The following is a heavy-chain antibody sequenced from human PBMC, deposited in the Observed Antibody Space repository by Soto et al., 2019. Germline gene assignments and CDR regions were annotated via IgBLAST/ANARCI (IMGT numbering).Heavy chain of an antibody. Sequence: SETLSLTCRVSGAALNSGNYYWSWIRQVPGKGLEWIGHIYVTGAVDYNPSLRDRITISQDTSERQFSLNLRLVTAADTAVYYCARLRIATNNYKWFDPWGQGTLVTVSS. V-gene: IGHV4-31*03. CDR2: IYVTGAV. J-gene: IGHJ5*02. CDR3: ARLRIATNNYKWFDP. CDR1: GAALNSGNYY. D-gene: IGHD2-21*01.